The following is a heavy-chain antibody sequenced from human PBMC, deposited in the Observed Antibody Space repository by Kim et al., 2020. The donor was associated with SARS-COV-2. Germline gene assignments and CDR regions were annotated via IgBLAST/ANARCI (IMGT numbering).Heavy chain of an antibody. Sequence: SVKVSCKASGGTFSSYAISWVRQAPGQGLEWMGGIIPIFGTANYAQKFQGRVTITADESTSTAYMELSSLRSEDTAVYYCARCGGYGDSPSIFDYWGQGTLVTVSS. D-gene: IGHD4-17*01. CDR3: ARCGGYGDSPSIFDY. CDR2: IIPIFGTA. J-gene: IGHJ4*02. CDR1: GGTFSSYA. V-gene: IGHV1-69*13.